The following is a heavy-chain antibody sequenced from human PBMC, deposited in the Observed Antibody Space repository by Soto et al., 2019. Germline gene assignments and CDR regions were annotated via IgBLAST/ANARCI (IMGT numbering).Heavy chain of an antibody. V-gene: IGHV4-4*02. CDR3: ARVRQGCSANNCYFDP. CDR2: VHISGHS. CDR1: GGSVRAPDW. Sequence: SETLSLTCTLSGGSVRAPDWWNWVRQSPDKGLEWIAEVHISGHSNYDPSLRSRVSVSIDSSKNQFYLNLNSVTAADTAIYYCARVRQGCSANNCYFDPWGQGTQVTVSS. J-gene: IGHJ5*01. D-gene: IGHD1-1*01.